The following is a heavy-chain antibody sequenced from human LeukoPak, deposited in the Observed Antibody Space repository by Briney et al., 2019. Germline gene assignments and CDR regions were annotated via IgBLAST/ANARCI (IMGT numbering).Heavy chain of an antibody. J-gene: IGHJ4*02. CDR1: GFTFSSYA. CDR3: ANGWSPDY. D-gene: IGHD2-15*01. Sequence: QTEGSLRLSCAASGFTFSSYAMSWVRQAPGKGLEWVSGISGSGGSTYYADSVKGRFTIFRDNSKNTLYLQMNSLRAEDTAVYHCANGWSPDYWGRGTLVTVSS. V-gene: IGHV3-23*01. CDR2: ISGSGGST.